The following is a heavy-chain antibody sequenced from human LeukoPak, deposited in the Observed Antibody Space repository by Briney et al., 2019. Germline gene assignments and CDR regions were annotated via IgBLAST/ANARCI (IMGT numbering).Heavy chain of an antibody. J-gene: IGHJ3*02. CDR3: ARGSRSAFDI. CDR2: IYSGGST. D-gene: IGHD1-26*01. Sequence: XAXSGFTVSSNYXSWGRQAPGKGVEWVSVIYSGGSTYYADSVKGRVTISRDNSKNTLYLQMNSLRAEDTAVYYCARGSRSAFDIWGQGTMVTVSS. V-gene: IGHV3-53*01. CDR1: GFTVSSNY.